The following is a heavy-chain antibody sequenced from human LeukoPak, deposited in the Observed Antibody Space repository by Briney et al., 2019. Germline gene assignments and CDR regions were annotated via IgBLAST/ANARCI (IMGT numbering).Heavy chain of an antibody. CDR3: ARYYHIVHPNWFDP. CDR2: IIPIFGTA. Sequence: ASVKVSCKASGGTFSSYAISWVRQAPGQGLEWMGGIIPIFGTANYAQKFQGRVTITADESTSTAYMELRSLRSDDTAVYYCARYYHIVHPNWFDPWGQGTLVTVSS. J-gene: IGHJ5*02. D-gene: IGHD2-21*01. CDR1: GGTFSSYA. V-gene: IGHV1-69*13.